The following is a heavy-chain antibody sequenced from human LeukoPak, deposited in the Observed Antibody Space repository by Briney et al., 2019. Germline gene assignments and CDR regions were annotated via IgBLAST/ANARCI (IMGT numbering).Heavy chain of an antibody. CDR3: ARVGDSSGSPRGSIDY. V-gene: IGHV3-33*01. J-gene: IGHJ4*02. D-gene: IGHD3-22*01. Sequence: PGGSLRLSCATSGFTFSKYGMHWVRQAPGKGLEGVAVIWHDESKTHYADSVKGRFTISRDNSKNTLYLQMNSLTAEDTAVYYCARVGDSSGSPRGSIDYWGQGTLVTVSS. CDR2: IWHDESKT. CDR1: GFTFSKYG.